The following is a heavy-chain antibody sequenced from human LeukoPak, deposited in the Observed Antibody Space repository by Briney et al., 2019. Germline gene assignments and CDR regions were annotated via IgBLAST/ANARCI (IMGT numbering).Heavy chain of an antibody. CDR1: GGTFSSYA. Sequence: ASVKVSCKASGGTFSSYAISWVRQAPGQGLEWMGRIIPILGIANYAQKFQGRVTITADKSTSTAYMELSSLRSEDTAVYYCARVGLYGSGSYYNGDYWGQGTLVTVSS. J-gene: IGHJ4*02. CDR2: IIPILGIA. D-gene: IGHD3-10*01. CDR3: ARVGLYGSGSYYNGDY. V-gene: IGHV1-69*04.